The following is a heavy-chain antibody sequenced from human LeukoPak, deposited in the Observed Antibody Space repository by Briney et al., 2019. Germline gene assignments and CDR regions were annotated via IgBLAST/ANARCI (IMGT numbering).Heavy chain of an antibody. Sequence: PGGSLRLSCAASGFTVSSNYMSWVRQAPGKGLEWVSVIYSGGSTYYADSVKGRFTISRDNSKNTLYLQMNSLRAEDTAVYYCASCYSSTSCYDPFDIWGQGTMVTVSS. CDR2: IYSGGST. CDR1: GFTVSSNY. V-gene: IGHV3-53*01. D-gene: IGHD2-2*01. J-gene: IGHJ3*02. CDR3: ASCYSSTSCYDPFDI.